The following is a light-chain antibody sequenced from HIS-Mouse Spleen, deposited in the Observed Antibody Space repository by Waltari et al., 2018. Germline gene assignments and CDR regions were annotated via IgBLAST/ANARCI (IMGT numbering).Light chain of an antibody. V-gene: IGLV2-14*03. CDR3: SSYTSSSTVV. CDR2: DVS. Sequence: QSALTQPAPVSGSPGQSITISCPGTSSDGGGYNYVSWYQQHPGKAPKLMIYDVSNRPSGVSNRFSGSKSGNTASLTISGLQAEDEADYYCSSYTSSSTVVFGGGTKLTVL. CDR1: SSDGGGYNY. J-gene: IGLJ2*01.